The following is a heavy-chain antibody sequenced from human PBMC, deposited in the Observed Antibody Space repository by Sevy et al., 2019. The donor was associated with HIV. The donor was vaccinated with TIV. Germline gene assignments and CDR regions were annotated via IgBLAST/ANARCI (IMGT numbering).Heavy chain of an antibody. Sequence: SETLSLTCTVSGGSISSYYWSWIRQPPGKGLEWIGYIYYSGSTNYNPSLKSRVTISVDTSKNQFSLKLSSLTAADTAVYYCARHAGYDSPVGLYYYYYMDVWGKGTTVTVSS. CDR3: ARHAGYDSPVGLYYYYYMDV. CDR2: IYYSGST. V-gene: IGHV4-59*08. D-gene: IGHD3-22*01. CDR1: GGSISSYY. J-gene: IGHJ6*03.